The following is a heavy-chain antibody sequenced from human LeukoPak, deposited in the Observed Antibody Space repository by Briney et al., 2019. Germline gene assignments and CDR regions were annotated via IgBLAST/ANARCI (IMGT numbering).Heavy chain of an antibody. CDR1: GFTFSNYD. D-gene: IGHD2-2*01. V-gene: IGHV3-13*01. J-gene: IGHJ6*02. Sequence: QAGGSLRLSCAASGFTFSNYDMHWVRQATGKGLEWVSAFHTAGDTHYSGSVKSRFATSRENAKNSFYLQMNNLRAEDTAVYYCARGSCSSSSCYDRLNGLDVWGQGTPVTVSS. CDR3: ARGSCSSSSCYDRLNGLDV. CDR2: FHTAGDT.